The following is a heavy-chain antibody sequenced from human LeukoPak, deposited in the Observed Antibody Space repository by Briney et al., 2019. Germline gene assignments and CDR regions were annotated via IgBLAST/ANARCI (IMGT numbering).Heavy chain of an antibody. D-gene: IGHD3-3*01. CDR3: VGTNDDFWSGYYLPRFDY. CDR2: ISGSGGST. J-gene: IGHJ4*02. Sequence: GGSLRLSCAASGFTFSSYAMSWVRQAPGKGLEWVSAISGSGGSTYYADTVKGRFTISRDNSKNTLYLQMNSLRAEDTAVYYCVGTNDDFWSGYYLPRFDYWGQGTLVTVSS. V-gene: IGHV3-23*01. CDR1: GFTFSSYA.